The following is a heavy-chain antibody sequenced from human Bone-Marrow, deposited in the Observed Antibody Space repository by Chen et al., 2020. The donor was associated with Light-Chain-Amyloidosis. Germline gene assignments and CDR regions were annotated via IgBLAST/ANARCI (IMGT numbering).Heavy chain of an antibody. CDR3: ARDTLYGDRLDH. CDR2: IYNSGKT. CDR1: GFTVSSNY. D-gene: IGHD4-17*01. V-gene: IGHV3-53*02. Sequence: VQLVETGGRLIQPGGSLRLSCAASGFTVSSNYMSWVRQAPGKGLEWVAVIYNSGKTYYTDSVKGRFTVSRDNSKNTLYLQMNSLRAEDTAVYYCARDTLYGDRLDHWGQGTLVTVSA. J-gene: IGHJ4*02.